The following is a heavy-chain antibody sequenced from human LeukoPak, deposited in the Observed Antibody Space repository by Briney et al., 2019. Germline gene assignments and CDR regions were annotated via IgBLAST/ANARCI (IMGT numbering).Heavy chain of an antibody. CDR2: IKADGSGA. Sequence: PGGSLRLSCAASGFTFSSPWMSWVRQAPGKGLEWAATIKADGSGAYYVDSVKGRFTISRDNAKNSLYLQMNSLRAEDTAVYFCARYTRPIDYWGQGTLVTVSS. V-gene: IGHV3-7*05. CDR3: ARYTRPIDY. J-gene: IGHJ4*02. D-gene: IGHD6-13*01. CDR1: GFTFSSPW.